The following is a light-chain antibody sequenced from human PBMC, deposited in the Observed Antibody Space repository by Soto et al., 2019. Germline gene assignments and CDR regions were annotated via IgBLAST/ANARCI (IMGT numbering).Light chain of an antibody. J-gene: IGLJ1*01. CDR3: SSYTSSSVV. CDR1: SSDVGGYND. V-gene: IGLV2-14*01. CDR2: DVS. Sequence: QSVLAQPASVSGSPGQSITISCTGTSSDVGGYNDVSWYQQHPGKAPKLMIYDVSNRPSGVSNRFSGSKSGNTASLTISGLQAEDEADYYCSSYTSSSVVFGTGTKVTVL.